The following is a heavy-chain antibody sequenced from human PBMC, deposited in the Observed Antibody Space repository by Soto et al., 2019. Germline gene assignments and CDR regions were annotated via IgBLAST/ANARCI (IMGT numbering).Heavy chain of an antibody. CDR1: GGSTGSISTY. V-gene: IGHV4-39*01. Sequence: PETVSLTCSVLGGSTGSISTYFGWIGQPPGKGLEWIGRLYYTGSTYYNASLKSRVTISADKSQNQFSLRLSSVTAADTAVYYCGAYCSRTYRYDWFDPWGQGTLVTVSS. CDR3: GAYCSRTYRYDWFDP. CDR2: LYYTGST. D-gene: IGHD2-2*01. J-gene: IGHJ5*02.